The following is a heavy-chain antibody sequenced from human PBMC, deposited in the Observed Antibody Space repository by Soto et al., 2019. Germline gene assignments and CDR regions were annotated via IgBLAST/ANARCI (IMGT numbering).Heavy chain of an antibody. CDR3: AGRKRYSDAFDI. J-gene: IGHJ3*02. CDR1: GASFSGYY. D-gene: IGHD2-15*01. Sequence: PSETLSLTCAVYGASFSGYYWSYIRQPPGKGLEWIGKINHSGSTNYSPSLKSRVTMSVDTSKNQFSLKLSSVTAADTAVYYCAGRKRYSDAFDIWGQGTMVTVSS. CDR2: INHSGST. V-gene: IGHV4-34*01.